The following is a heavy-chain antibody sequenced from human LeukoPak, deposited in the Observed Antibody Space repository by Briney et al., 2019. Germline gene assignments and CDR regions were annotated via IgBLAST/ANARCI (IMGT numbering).Heavy chain of an antibody. CDR2: IYYSGST. CDR3: ARIPVPTVTTIYYYMDV. CDR1: GGPIRSYY. J-gene: IGHJ6*03. Sequence: SETLSLTCTVSGGPIRSYYWSWIRQSPGKGLEWIGYIYYSGSTNYNPSLKSRMAISVDTSKNQFSLKLNSVAAADTGVYYCARIPVPTVTTIYYYMDVWGKGTTVTVSS. D-gene: IGHD4-11*01. V-gene: IGHV4-59*01.